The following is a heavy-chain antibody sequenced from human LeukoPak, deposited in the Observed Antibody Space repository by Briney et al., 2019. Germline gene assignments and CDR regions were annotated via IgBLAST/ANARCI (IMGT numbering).Heavy chain of an antibody. J-gene: IGHJ5*02. CDR2: IYYSGSN. D-gene: IGHD1-1*01. Sequence: SETLSLTRTVSGGSISSGGYYWTWIRQHPGKGLEWLVYIYYSGSNYYNPSLKSRVTISVDTSKNQFSLQLSSVTAADTAVYYCASGGTGLDPWGQGTLVTVSS. CDR3: ASGGTGLDP. CDR1: GGSISSGGYY. V-gene: IGHV4-31*03.